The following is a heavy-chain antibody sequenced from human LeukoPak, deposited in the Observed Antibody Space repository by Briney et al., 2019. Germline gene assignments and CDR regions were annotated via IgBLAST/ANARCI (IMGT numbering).Heavy chain of an antibody. CDR2: ISYDGSNK. Sequence: GRSLRLSCAASGFTFSSYGMHWDRQAPGKGLEGVAVISYDGSNKYYADSVKGRFTISRDNSKNTLYLQLNSLRAEDTAVYYCAKVEVYSSGWYRGFYGMDVWGQGTTVTVSS. J-gene: IGHJ6*02. D-gene: IGHD6-13*01. V-gene: IGHV3-30*18. CDR1: GFTFSSYG. CDR3: AKVEVYSSGWYRGFYGMDV.